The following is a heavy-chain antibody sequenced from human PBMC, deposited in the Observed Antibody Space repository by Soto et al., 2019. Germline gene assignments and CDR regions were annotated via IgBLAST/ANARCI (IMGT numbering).Heavy chain of an antibody. CDR2: ISGSGGST. J-gene: IGHJ4*02. CDR1: GFTFSSYA. CDR3: AKDRPTYYYDSSGYSTLDY. V-gene: IGHV3-23*01. Sequence: PGGSLRLSCAASGFTFSSYAMSWVRQAPGKGLEWVSAISGSGGSTYYADSVKGRFTISRDNSKNTLYLQMNSLRAEDTAVYYCAKDRPTYYYDSSGYSTLDYWGQGTLVTAPQ. D-gene: IGHD3-22*01.